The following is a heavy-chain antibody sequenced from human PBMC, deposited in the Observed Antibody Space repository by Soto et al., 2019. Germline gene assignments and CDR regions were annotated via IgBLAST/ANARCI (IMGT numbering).Heavy chain of an antibody. CDR3: ARCHGSGSYYLYYFDY. J-gene: IGHJ4*02. V-gene: IGHV1-69*13. CDR1: GGTFSSYA. Sequence: SVNVSCKASGGTFSSYAISWMRQAPGQGLEWMGGIIPIFGTANYAQKFQGRVTITADESTSTAYMELSSLRSEDTAVYYCARCHGSGSYYLYYFDYWGQGTLVTVSS. D-gene: IGHD3-10*01. CDR2: IIPIFGTA.